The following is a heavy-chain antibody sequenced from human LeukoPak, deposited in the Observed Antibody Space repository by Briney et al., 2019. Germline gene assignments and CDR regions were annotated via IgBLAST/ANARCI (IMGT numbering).Heavy chain of an antibody. D-gene: IGHD1-26*01. CDR2: IKYYGSSK. CDR1: RHTFYRHG. J-gene: IGHJ4*02. V-gene: IGHV3-30*02. Sequence: GGSQSLSCALSRHTFYRHGIHGLPHAPDRGLVWVAFIKYYGSSKYKADSVKGRFTISRANSKNTVYLQMSSLRGEDTAVYYCAKDMGGLLAKHYLDYWGQGTLITVSS. CDR3: AKDMGGLLAKHYLDY.